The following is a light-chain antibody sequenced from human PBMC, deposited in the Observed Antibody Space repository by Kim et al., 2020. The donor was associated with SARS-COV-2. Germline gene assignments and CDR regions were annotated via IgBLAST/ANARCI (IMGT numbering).Light chain of an antibody. CDR1: MIGIKS. Sequence: SYELTQPLSVSVAPGKTARITCGGKMIGIKSVHWYRQKAGHAPMMVIYYDSDRPSGIPDRFSGSNFGDTVTLIINEVAAWAEADSYCLVWDRATSHYVF. V-gene: IGLV3-21*04. J-gene: IGLJ1*01. CDR3: LVWDRATSHYV. CDR2: YDS.